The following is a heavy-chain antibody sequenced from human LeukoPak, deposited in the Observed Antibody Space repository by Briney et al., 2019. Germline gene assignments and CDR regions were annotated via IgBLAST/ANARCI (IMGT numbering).Heavy chain of an antibody. Sequence: GGSLRLSCAASGFTFSSYAMSWVRQAPGKGLEWVSAISGSGGSTYYADSVKGRFTISRDNSKNTLYLQMNSLRAEDTAVYYCAKVGDDSSGYSYFDYWSQGTLVTVSS. CDR2: ISGSGGST. CDR3: AKVGDDSSGYSYFDY. V-gene: IGHV3-23*01. CDR1: GFTFSSYA. J-gene: IGHJ4*02. D-gene: IGHD3-22*01.